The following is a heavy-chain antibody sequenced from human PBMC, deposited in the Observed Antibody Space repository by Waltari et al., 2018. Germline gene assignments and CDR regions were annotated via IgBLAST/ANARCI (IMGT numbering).Heavy chain of an antibody. CDR1: GLAFSNYP. D-gene: IGHD6-13*01. CDR2: ISFVGGNT. V-gene: IGHV3-23*01. J-gene: IGHJ4*02. CDR3: AKEITAADAPYFFDY. Sequence: EVQLLESGGSLVQPGGSLRLACAASGLAFSNYPIPWVRQAPGKGLEWVSSISFVGGNTYYADSLKGRFTISRDNSKNTLYLQMNSLTVADTAVYYCAKEITAADAPYFFDYWGRGTLVTVSS.